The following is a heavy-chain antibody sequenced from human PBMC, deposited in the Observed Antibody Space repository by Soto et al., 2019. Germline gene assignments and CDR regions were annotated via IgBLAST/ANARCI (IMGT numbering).Heavy chain of an antibody. CDR1: EFPFSTYS. CDR2: ISRSSDYI. D-gene: IGHD6-13*01. CDR3: ATAAGDY. V-gene: IGHV3-21*01. J-gene: IGHJ4*02. Sequence: GGSLRLSCAASEFPFSTYSMNWVRQAPGKGLEWVSYISRSSDYIYFADSVKGRFTISRDNAKNSLYLQMNSLRAEDTAVYYCATAAGDYWGQGTLVTVSS.